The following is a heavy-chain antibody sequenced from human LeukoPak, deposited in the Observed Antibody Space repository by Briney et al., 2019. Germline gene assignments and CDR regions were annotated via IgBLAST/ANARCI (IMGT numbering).Heavy chain of an antibody. CDR2: INPNSGVT. D-gene: IGHD5-18*01. CDR3: AKDAYSGFSSSYNMDS. CDR1: GYTVTGHY. V-gene: IGHV1-2*02. Sequence: ASVKVSCKASGYTVTGHYLHWVRQAPGQGLEWMGWINPNSGVTNYAQKFQGRVTMTRDTSINTAYMELHSLTSDDTAMYYCAKDAYSGFSSSYNMDSWDQGTLVTVSS. J-gene: IGHJ4*02.